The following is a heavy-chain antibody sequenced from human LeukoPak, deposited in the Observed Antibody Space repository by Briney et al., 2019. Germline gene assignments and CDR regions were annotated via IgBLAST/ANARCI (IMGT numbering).Heavy chain of an antibody. CDR3: ARHKDRNWFDP. CDR1: GXSFTSYC. CDR2: ISPGDSVT. Sequence: PGESLKISFQGSGXSFTSYCTAWVRQVPGKGLEWMGIISPGDSVTRYSPSFQGQVTISADKSITTAYLQWSSLKASDTAMYYCARHKDRNWFDPWGQGTLVTVSS. V-gene: IGHV5-51*01. D-gene: IGHD3-22*01. J-gene: IGHJ5*02.